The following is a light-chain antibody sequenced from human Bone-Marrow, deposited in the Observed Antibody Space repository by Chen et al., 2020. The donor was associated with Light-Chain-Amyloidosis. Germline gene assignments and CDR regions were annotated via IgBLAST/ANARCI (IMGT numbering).Light chain of an antibody. CDR3: QSADSSGTYEVI. V-gene: IGLV3-25*03. J-gene: IGLJ2*01. Sequence: SYELTHPPSAPVSPGQTARITCSGDDLPTKYAYWYQQKPGQAPVLVIHRDTERPSGISERFSGSSSGTTATLTISGVQAEDEADYHCQSADSSGTYEVIFGGGTKLTVL. CDR2: RDT. CDR1: DLPTKY.